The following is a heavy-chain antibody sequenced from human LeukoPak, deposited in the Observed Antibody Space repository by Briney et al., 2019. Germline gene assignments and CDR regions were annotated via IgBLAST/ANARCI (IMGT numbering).Heavy chain of an antibody. CDR3: ARGHVWFDP. CDR1: GFTFSNYG. Sequence: PGRSLRLSCAASGFTFSNYGMTWVRQAPGKGLEWVANIKQDGSEKYYVDSVKGRFTISRDNAKNSLYLQMNGLRAEDMAVYCCARGHVWFDPWGQGTLVTVSS. V-gene: IGHV3-7*05. CDR2: IKQDGSEK. J-gene: IGHJ5*02.